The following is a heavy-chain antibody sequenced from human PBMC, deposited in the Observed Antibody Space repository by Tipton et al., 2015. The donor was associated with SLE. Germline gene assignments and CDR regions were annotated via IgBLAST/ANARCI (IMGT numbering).Heavy chain of an antibody. V-gene: IGHV4-61*02. CDR1: GDSITSGSYY. CDR3: ATGYGGSYSYFFYMDV. Sequence: TLSLTCTVSGDSITSGSYYWTWIRQPAGKGLEWIGRIYPFGNTIYNPSLKSRATMSIDASKNQFSLTLNSVTAADTAVYYCATGYGGSYSYFFYMDVWGKGTTVTVFS. D-gene: IGHD1-26*01. CDR2: IYPFGNT. J-gene: IGHJ6*03.